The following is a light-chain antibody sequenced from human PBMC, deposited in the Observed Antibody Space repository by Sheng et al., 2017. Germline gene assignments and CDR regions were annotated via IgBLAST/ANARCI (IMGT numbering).Light chain of an antibody. V-gene: IGKV1-33*01. Sequence: DIQMTQSPSSLSASVGDRVTIICQASQDINNYVNWYKQKPGKAPKLLIFDASNLETGVPSRFSGSGYGTDFTFTISSLQPEDFATYYCQQYDDALFTFGPGTKVDIK. CDR1: QDINNY. J-gene: IGKJ3*01. CDR3: QQYDDALFT. CDR2: DAS.